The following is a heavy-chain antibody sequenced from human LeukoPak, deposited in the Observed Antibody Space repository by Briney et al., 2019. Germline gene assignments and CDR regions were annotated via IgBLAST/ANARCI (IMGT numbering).Heavy chain of an antibody. CDR1: GGSISSGGYS. J-gene: IGHJ4*02. D-gene: IGHD6-6*01. Sequence: PSETLSLTCTVSGGSISSGGYSWSWIRQHPGKGLEWIGYIYYSGSTYYNPSLRSRVTISVDTSKNQFSLKLSSVTAADTAVYYCASGAYSSSSFDYWGQGTLVTVSS. CDR3: ASGAYSSSSFDY. CDR2: IYYSGST. V-gene: IGHV4-31*03.